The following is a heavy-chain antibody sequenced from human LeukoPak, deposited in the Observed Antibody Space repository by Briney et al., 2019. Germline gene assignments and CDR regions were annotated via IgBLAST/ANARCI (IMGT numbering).Heavy chain of an antibody. D-gene: IGHD2-2*01. J-gene: IGHJ6*02. V-gene: IGHV4-59*08. CDR3: ARLMAQEDIVVVPAAYSSYYYYGMDV. CDR2: IYYSGST. Sequence: SETLSLTCTVSGGPISSYYWSWIRQPPGKGLEWIGYIYYSGSTNYNPSLKSRVTISVDTSKNQFSLKLSSVTAADTAVYYCARLMAQEDIVVVPAAYSSYYYYGMDVWGQGTTVTVSS. CDR1: GGPISSYY.